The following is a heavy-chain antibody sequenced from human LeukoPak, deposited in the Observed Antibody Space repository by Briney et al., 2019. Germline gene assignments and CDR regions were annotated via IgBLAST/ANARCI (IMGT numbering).Heavy chain of an antibody. CDR2: IYTRGNT. CDR1: GGSISSYY. CDR3: ARSVPSRDYGSSSFDY. V-gene: IGHV4-4*07. J-gene: IGHJ4*02. Sequence: SETLSLTCTVSGGSISSYYWSWVRQPAGKGLEWIGRIYTRGNTNYNPSLKSRVTMSVDTSKNQFSLKVNSLSAADTAMYYYARSVPSRDYGSSSFDYWGQGILVTVSS. D-gene: IGHD4-17*01.